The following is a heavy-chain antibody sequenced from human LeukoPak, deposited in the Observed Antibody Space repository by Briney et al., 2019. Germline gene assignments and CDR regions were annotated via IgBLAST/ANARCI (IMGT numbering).Heavy chain of an antibody. CDR3: VREARGYHYTYFDY. CDR2: IASGFQI. CDR1: GFTLGSHD. V-gene: IGHV3-13*01. J-gene: IGHJ4*02. Sequence: PGGSLRLSCTASGFTLGSHDIHWVRQTTGEGLQWVAAIASGFQIFYAGSVKGRFTVSREDAKKSLYLQMNSLRAGDTAVYYCVREARGYHYTYFDYWGQGTLVTVSS. D-gene: IGHD5-18*01.